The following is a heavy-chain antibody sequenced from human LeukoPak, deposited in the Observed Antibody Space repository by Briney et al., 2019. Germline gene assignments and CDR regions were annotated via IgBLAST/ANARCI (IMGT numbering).Heavy chain of an antibody. CDR1: GYNFTNYW. D-gene: IGHD5-12*01. CDR2: IYPGDSDT. V-gene: IGHV5-51*01. J-gene: IGHJ5*02. CDR3: ARHPRGYSGYDPQDNWFDP. Sequence: GESLKISCKGSGYNFTNYWIGWVRQMPGKGLECMGIIYPGDSDTRYSPSFQGQVTISADKSISTAYLQWSSLKASDTAMYYCARHPRGYSGYDPQDNWFDPWGQGTLVTVSS.